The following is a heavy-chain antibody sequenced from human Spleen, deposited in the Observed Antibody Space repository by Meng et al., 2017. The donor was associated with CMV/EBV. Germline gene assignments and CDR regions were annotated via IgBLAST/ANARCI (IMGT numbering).Heavy chain of an antibody. CDR2: LSGSGGST. Sequence: GGSLRLSCAASGFSFSTYAMSWVRQAPGKGLEWVSTLSGSGGSTSYADSVKGRFTISKDNSKNTLYLQMNSPRAEDTAVYYCAKDPPHFVVPAAIFDYWGQGTLVTVSS. V-gene: IGHV3-23*01. CDR3: AKDPPHFVVPAAIFDY. J-gene: IGHJ4*02. D-gene: IGHD2-2*01. CDR1: GFSFSTYA.